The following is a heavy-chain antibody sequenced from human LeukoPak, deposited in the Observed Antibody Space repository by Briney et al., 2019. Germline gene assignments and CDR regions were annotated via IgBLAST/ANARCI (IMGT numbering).Heavy chain of an antibody. D-gene: IGHD3-9*01. Sequence: GGSLRLSCASSGFTFSNAWMSWVRQAPGKGLEWVGRIKSKTDGGTTDYAAPVKGRFTISRDDSKNTLYLQMNSLRAEDTAVYYCAKSMDILTGYLWSLDYWGQGTLVTVSS. CDR1: GFTFSNAW. CDR2: IKSKTDGGTT. J-gene: IGHJ4*02. V-gene: IGHV3-15*01. CDR3: AKSMDILTGYLWSLDY.